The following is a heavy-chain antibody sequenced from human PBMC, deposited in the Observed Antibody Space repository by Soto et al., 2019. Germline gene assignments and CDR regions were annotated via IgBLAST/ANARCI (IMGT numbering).Heavy chain of an antibody. Sequence: PGGSLRLSCAASGFTFNIYAMSWVRQAPGKGLEWVSTIGGSETFYADSVKGRFTISRDNSKSAVFLQMNSLRVEDTAVYYCARDLYYFDYWGQGTLVTVSS. J-gene: IGHJ4*02. CDR3: ARDLYYFDY. V-gene: IGHV3-23*01. CDR1: GFTFNIYA. CDR2: IGGSET.